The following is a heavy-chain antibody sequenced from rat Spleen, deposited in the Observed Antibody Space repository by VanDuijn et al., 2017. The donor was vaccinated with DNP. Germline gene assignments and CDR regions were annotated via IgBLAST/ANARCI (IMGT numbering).Heavy chain of an antibody. CDR3: VTYDGSL. V-gene: IGHV4-2*01. J-gene: IGHJ2*01. CDR2: INDGSSTI. CDR1: GFNFNDYW. Sequence: EVQLVESGGGLVQPGRSLKLSCTASGFNFNDYWMGWVRQAPGKGLEWIGEINDGSSTINYLPSLKDRVIISRDNAQNTLFLQMSKLGSEDTGIYYCVTYDGSLWGQGVLVTVSS. D-gene: IGHD1-12*02.